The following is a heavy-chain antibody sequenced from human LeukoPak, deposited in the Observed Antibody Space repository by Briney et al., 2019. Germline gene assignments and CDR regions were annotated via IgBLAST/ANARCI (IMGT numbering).Heavy chain of an antibody. D-gene: IGHD3-10*01. CDR1: GYTFTGYY. Sequence: ASVKVSCKASGYTFTGYYMHWVRQAPGQGLEWMGWINPNSGVTNYAQNFQGRVTMTRDTPISTDYMELSRLRSDDTAVYYCARGPSITMVRGGQWYYYMDVWGKGTTVTISS. CDR3: ARGPSITMVRGGQWYYYMDV. V-gene: IGHV1-2*02. CDR2: INPNSGVT. J-gene: IGHJ6*03.